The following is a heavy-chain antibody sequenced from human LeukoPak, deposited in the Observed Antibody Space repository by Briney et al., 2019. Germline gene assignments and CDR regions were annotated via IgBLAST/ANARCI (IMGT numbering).Heavy chain of an antibody. CDR1: GGSISSYY. D-gene: IGHD4-17*01. CDR3: ARAPMTTVTNDAFDI. V-gene: IGHV4-59*01. CDR2: IYYSGST. J-gene: IGHJ3*02. Sequence: SETLSLTCTVSGGSISSYYWSWIRQPPGKGLEWIGYIYYSGSTNYNPSLKSRVTISVDTSKNQFSLKLSSVTAADTAVYYCARAPMTTVTNDAFDIWGQGTMVTVSS.